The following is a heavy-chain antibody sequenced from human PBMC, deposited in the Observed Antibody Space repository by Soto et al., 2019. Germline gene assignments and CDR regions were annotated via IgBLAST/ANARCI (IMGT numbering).Heavy chain of an antibody. Sequence: SETLSLTCAVSGVTISTYYWSWIRQPPGKGLEWIGYIYHSGSTYYNPSLKSRVTISVDRSKNQFSLKLSSVTAADTAVYYCARTSGSYFFDHWGQGTLVTVSS. CDR2: IYHSGST. J-gene: IGHJ4*02. V-gene: IGHV4-30-2*01. CDR3: ARTSGSYFFDH. D-gene: IGHD1-26*01. CDR1: GVTISTYY.